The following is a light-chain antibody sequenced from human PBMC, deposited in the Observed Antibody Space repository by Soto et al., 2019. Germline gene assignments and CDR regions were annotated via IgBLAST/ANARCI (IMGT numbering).Light chain of an antibody. Sequence: EIVMTQSPGTLSVSPGERATLSCRASQNVISNLAWYQQRPGQAPRLLIYGASSRATGVPDRVSGSGSGTDFTLTINRLEPEDFAVYYCQQYGNFPYTFGQGTKLEIK. CDR3: QQYGNFPYT. CDR2: GAS. J-gene: IGKJ2*01. CDR1: QNVISN. V-gene: IGKV3-20*01.